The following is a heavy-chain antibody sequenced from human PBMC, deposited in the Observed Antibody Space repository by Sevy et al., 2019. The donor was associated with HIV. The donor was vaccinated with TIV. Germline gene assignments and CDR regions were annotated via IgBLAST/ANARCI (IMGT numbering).Heavy chain of an antibody. CDR2: IIPIFGTA. CDR1: GGTFSSYA. V-gene: IGHV1-69*13. CDR3: ARGYTSSWGYAFAI. Sequence: ASVKVSCKASGGTFSSYAINWVRQAPGQGLEWMGGIIPIFGTANYAQKFQGRDTITADESTSTAYMELSRLRSEDTAVYYCARGYTSSWGYAFAIWGQGTMVTGSS. J-gene: IGHJ3*02. D-gene: IGHD6-13*01.